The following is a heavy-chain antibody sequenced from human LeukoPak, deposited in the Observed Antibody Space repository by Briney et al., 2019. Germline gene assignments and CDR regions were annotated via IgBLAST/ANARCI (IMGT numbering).Heavy chain of an antibody. CDR2: TYYRSKWIN. CDR1: GDSVSVKSDV. CDR3: ARDLAAAGGYGDAFDI. V-gene: IGHV6-1*01. D-gene: IGHD6-25*01. Sequence: KSSQTLALTCAISGDSVSVKSDVWNWISQSPSRGLEWLGRTYYRSKWINDYATSVKSRIIISPDTSKNQFSLHLNSVTPEDTAVYYCARDLAAAGGYGDAFDIWGQGTMVTVSS. J-gene: IGHJ3*02.